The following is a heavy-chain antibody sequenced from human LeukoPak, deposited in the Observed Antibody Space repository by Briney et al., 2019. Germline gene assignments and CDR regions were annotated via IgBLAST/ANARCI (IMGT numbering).Heavy chain of an antibody. CDR1: GFTFSSHS. V-gene: IGHV3-23*01. J-gene: IGHJ4*02. D-gene: IGHD2-21*02. Sequence: PGGSVRLSCAASGFTFSSHSMSWVRQPPGEGLEWVAAISPSSDSTTYRDSVKGQFTISRDNSRNRLYLQMNTLTVEDTAIYYSARRLLTGGVTDFFDFWGQGALVTVSS. CDR2: ISPSSDST. CDR3: ARRLLTGGVTDFFDF.